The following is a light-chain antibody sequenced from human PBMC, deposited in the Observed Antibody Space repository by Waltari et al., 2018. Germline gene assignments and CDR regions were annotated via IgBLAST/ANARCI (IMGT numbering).Light chain of an antibody. CDR3: AAWDDTVKSVL. CDR2: KDD. Sequence: QSILTQPPSESGTPGQTVTRSCSGHNSNIVENPASWFPQVPGTAPKVLIDKDDPRPSGVPDRFSASKSGTSASLAISGLRSDDEADYYCAAWDDTVKSVLFGGGTKLTVL. V-gene: IGLV1-47*01. J-gene: IGLJ2*01. CDR1: NSNIVENP.